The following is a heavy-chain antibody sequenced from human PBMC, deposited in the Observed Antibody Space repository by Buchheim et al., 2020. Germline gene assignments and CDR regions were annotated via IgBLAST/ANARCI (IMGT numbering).Heavy chain of an antibody. Sequence: EVQLVESGGGLVQPGGSLRLSCAASGFTFSSYAMSWVRQAPGKGLEWVSAISGSGGSTYYADSVKGRFPISRDNSKNTLYLQMNSLRAEDTAVYYCAGGRFYGSGSYYTPLYYYYGMDVWGQGTT. V-gene: IGHV3-23*04. CDR1: GFTFSSYA. D-gene: IGHD3-10*01. J-gene: IGHJ6*02. CDR2: ISGSGGST. CDR3: AGGRFYGSGSYYTPLYYYYGMDV.